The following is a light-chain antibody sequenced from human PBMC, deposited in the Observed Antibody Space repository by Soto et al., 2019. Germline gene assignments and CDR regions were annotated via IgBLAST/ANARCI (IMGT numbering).Light chain of an antibody. V-gene: IGLV2-23*02. CDR3: WAYAGSNSYV. Sequence: QSVLTQPASLSGSPGHSITISCTGTSSDIGSYNLVSWYQQHPGKVPKVMIYEVDKRPSGVSNRFSGSKSGNTASLTISGLQSEDEADYYCWAYAGSNSYVFGTGTKVTVL. CDR1: SSDIGSYNL. J-gene: IGLJ1*01. CDR2: EVD.